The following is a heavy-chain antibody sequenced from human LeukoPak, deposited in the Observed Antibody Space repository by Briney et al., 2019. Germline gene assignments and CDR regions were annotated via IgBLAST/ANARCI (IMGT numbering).Heavy chain of an antibody. CDR3: ARQNDSSGYYYFDY. Sequence: SETLSLTCAVYGGSFSGYYWSWIRQPPGKGLEWIGEINHSGSTNYNPSLKSRVTISVDTSKNQFSLKLSSVTAADTAVYYCARQNDSSGYYYFDYWGQGTQVTVSS. V-gene: IGHV4-34*01. CDR2: INHSGST. J-gene: IGHJ4*02. CDR1: GGSFSGYY. D-gene: IGHD3-22*01.